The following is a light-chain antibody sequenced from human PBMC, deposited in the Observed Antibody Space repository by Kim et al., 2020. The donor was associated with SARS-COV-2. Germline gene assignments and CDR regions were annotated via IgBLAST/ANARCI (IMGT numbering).Light chain of an antibody. CDR3: QQYKIYPWT. Sequence: AFVGDRDTITCRASQAIGTYLAWFQQKPGRAPKSLIYAASNLHSGVPSKFSGNGSGADFTLTISSLQPEDFATYYCQQYKIYPWTFGRGTKVDIK. CDR1: QAIGTY. J-gene: IGKJ1*01. CDR2: AAS. V-gene: IGKV1-16*02.